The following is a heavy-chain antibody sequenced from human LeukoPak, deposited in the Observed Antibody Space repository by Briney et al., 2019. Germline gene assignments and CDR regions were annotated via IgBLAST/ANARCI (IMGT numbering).Heavy chain of an antibody. CDR3: ARDPYGSGNYYFDY. D-gene: IGHD3-10*01. J-gene: IGHJ4*02. Sequence: ASVKVSCKASGYIFVDYYMHWVRQAPGQGREWMGWINPNSGGTNYAQNFQGRVTMTRNTAISTAYMELSRLRSDDTAVYYCARDPYGSGNYYFDYWGQGTLVPVSS. CDR1: GYIFVDYY. CDR2: INPNSGGT. V-gene: IGHV1-2*02.